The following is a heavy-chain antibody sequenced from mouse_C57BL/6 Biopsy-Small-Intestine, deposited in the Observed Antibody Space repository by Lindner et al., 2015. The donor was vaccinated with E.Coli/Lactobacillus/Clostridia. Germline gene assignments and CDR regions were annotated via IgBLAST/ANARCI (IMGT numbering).Heavy chain of an antibody. J-gene: IGHJ3*01. Sequence: SVKVSCKASGGTFSSYTFSWVRQAPGQGLEWMGGTVPKFATAHYAQKFQGRVTFTADKSTSTAYMEVHSLRSEDTAFYYCVTSRGWGSYSYYFDSWGQGTLVTVSS. CDR3: VTSRGWGSYSYYFDS. D-gene: IGHD1-1*01. CDR1: GGTFSSYT. CDR2: TVPKFATA. V-gene: IGHV1-81*01.